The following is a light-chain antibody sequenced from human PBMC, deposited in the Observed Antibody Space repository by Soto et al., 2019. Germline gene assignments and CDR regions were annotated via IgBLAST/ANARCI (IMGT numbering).Light chain of an antibody. J-gene: IGKJ1*01. Sequence: DIVLTQSPDSLAVSLGERATINCKSSYNILYSSDNKNYLSWYQQRPGQPPKLLFYWASTRESGIPDRFSGSGSWTHFTLTITSLQAEDVAVYYCQQYYSSPPTFGQGTKVEIK. CDR3: QQYYSSPPT. CDR1: YNILYSSDNKNY. CDR2: WAS. V-gene: IGKV4-1*01.